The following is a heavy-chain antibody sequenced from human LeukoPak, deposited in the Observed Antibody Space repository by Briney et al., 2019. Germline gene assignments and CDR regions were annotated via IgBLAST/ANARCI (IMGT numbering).Heavy chain of an antibody. CDR1: GGSMGGCC. CDR3: ARVSSGTYTTFDY. Sequence: PSETLSLTCTVSGGSMGGCCWSWIRQPAGKGLEWIGRIYTDGRIDYNPSLKSRVTLSVDTSKNQFSLKLSSVTAADAAVYYCARVSSGTYTTFDYWGQGILVTVSS. CDR2: IYTDGRI. D-gene: IGHD1-26*01. V-gene: IGHV4-4*07. J-gene: IGHJ4*02.